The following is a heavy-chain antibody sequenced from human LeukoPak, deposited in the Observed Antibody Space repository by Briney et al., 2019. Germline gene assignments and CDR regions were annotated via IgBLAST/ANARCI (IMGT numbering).Heavy chain of an antibody. V-gene: IGHV1-2*02. Sequence: GASVKVSWKTSGYTFTDHYIHWIRQTPRGGLEWLGWINPQRGSTDSSQKFQGRLTMTRDTSINTAYMELFSLTSDDTAIYYCARSTLIMIRGVVDYWGQGSLVAVSS. CDR1: GYTFTDHY. CDR2: INPQRGST. CDR3: ARSTLIMIRGVVDY. D-gene: IGHD3-10*01. J-gene: IGHJ4*02.